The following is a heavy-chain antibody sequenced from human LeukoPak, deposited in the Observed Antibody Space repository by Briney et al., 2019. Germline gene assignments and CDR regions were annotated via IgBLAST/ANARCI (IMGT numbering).Heavy chain of an antibody. J-gene: IGHJ6*02. CDR1: GFTFSSYG. V-gene: IGHV3-33*01. CDR3: ARDGPRLYTAPFAMDV. CDR2: IWYDGSNK. D-gene: IGHD5-18*01. Sequence: GRSLRLSCAVSGFTFSSYGMHWVRQAPGKGLEWVAVIWYDGSNKYYADSVKGRFTISRDNSKNTLFLQMNTLRAEDTAVYYCARDGPRLYTAPFAMDVWGQGTTVTVSS.